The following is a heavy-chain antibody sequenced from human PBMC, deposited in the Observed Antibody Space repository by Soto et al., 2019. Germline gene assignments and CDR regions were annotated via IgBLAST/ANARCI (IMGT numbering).Heavy chain of an antibody. D-gene: IGHD2-15*01. CDR3: AHRDPLSGERVGYFDY. Sequence: SGPTLVNPTQTLTLTCTFSGFSLSTSGVGVGWIRQPPGKALEWLALIYWDDDKRYSPSLKSRLTITKDTSKNQVVLTMTNMDLVDTATYYCAHRDPLSGERVGYFDYWGQGTLVTVSS. J-gene: IGHJ4*02. CDR1: GFSLSTSGVG. V-gene: IGHV2-5*02. CDR2: IYWDDDK.